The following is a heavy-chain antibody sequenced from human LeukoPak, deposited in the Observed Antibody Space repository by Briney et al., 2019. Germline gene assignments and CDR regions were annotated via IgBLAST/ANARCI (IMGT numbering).Heavy chain of an antibody. J-gene: IGHJ3*02. CDR3: ARDYRGVYNTRAFDI. Sequence: GGSLRLSCTASGFPLSAYNIHWPRQAPGKGLEWVSSISSSSSNIYYADSVKGRFTISRDNAKNSLYLQMNSLRAEDTAVYYCARDYRGVYNTRAFDIWGQGTMVTVSS. CDR1: GFPLSAYN. D-gene: IGHD5-24*01. V-gene: IGHV3-21*01. CDR2: ISSSSSNI.